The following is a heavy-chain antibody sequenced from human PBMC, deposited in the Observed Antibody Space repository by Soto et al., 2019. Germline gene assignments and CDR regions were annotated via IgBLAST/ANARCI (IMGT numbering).Heavy chain of an antibody. CDR2: IHYSGST. Sequence: SETLSLTCIVSGVSTISISTYYWTWIRQPPGRELEWIGYIHYSGSTDYNPSLKSRVSISIDTSKNQFSLTLTSVTAADTGVYYCATHKSLGPFASWGQGTLVPVSS. J-gene: IGHJ5*01. CDR3: ATHKSLGPFAS. V-gene: IGHV4-59*08. D-gene: IGHD7-27*01. CDR1: GVSTISISTYY.